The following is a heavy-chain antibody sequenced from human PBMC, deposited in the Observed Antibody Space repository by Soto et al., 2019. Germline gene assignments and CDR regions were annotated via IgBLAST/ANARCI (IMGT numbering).Heavy chain of an antibody. D-gene: IGHD2-15*01. CDR3: ATMGTPATGLYYFDY. J-gene: IGHJ4*02. CDR1: GGSISSGNYC. CDR2: ISYSGST. V-gene: IGHV4-30-4*01. Sequence: QVQLQESGPGLVKPSQTLSLTCTVSGGSISSGNYCWSWIRQPPGKGLEWIGFISYSGSTYYSVSLKSRVTISVDTSKNQFSLNLSFVTAADTAVYYCATMGTPATGLYYFDYWGQGTLVTVSS.